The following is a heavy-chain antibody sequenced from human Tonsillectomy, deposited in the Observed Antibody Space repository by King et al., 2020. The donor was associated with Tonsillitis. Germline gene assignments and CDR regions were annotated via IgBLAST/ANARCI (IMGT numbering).Heavy chain of an antibody. J-gene: IGHJ4*02. V-gene: IGHV3-23*04. CDR3: AKDLMTTVTSLNSAAIDH. D-gene: IGHD4-11*01. Sequence: VQLVESGGGSVQPGGSLRLSCAASGFTFSNYAMNWFRQAPGKGLEWVSGVSGSGGSTYYADSVKGRFTVSRDNSKNTLFLQMNSPRAEDTAVYYCAKDLMTTVTSLNSAAIDHWGQGTLVTVSS. CDR1: GFTFSNYA. CDR2: VSGSGGST.